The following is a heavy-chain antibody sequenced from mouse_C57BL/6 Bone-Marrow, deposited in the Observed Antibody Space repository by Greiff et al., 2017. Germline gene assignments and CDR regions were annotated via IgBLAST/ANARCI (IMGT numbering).Heavy chain of an antibody. CDR2: IDPDNGDT. J-gene: IGHJ2*01. Sequence: EVQLQQSGAELVRPGASVKLSCTASGFNIKDDYMHWVKQRPEQGLEWIGWIDPDNGDTEYASKFQGKATITADTSSNTAYLQLSSLTSEDTAVYYCTTSTVVATDYWGQGTTLTGSS. V-gene: IGHV14-4*01. D-gene: IGHD1-1*01. CDR1: GFNIKDDY. CDR3: TTSTVVATDY.